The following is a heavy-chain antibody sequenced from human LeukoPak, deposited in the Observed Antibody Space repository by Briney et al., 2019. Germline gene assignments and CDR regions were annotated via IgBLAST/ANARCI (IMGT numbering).Heavy chain of an antibody. Sequence: GGSLRLSCAASGFTFISYAMSWVRQAQGKGLEWVSAISGSGGSTYYVDSVKGRFTISRDNSKNTLYLQMNSLRAEDTAVYYCAKGPFTVYSSSWYGGYYFDYWGQGTLVTVSS. D-gene: IGHD6-13*01. V-gene: IGHV3-23*01. J-gene: IGHJ4*02. CDR1: GFTFISYA. CDR3: AKGPFTVYSSSWYGGYYFDY. CDR2: ISGSGGST.